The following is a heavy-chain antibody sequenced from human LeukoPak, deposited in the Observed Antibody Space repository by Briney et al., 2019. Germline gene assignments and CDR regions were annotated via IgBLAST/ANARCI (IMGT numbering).Heavy chain of an antibody. V-gene: IGHV3-20*04. CDR2: INWNGGSR. D-gene: IGHD6-6*01. Sequence: GGSLRLSCAASGFNFDDYVMSWVRQAPGKGLEWVSGINWNGGSRGYADSVKGRFTISRDNAKNSLYLQMNSLRAEDTAVYYCARGSSNVAARNNWFDPWGQGTLVTVSS. J-gene: IGHJ5*02. CDR1: GFNFDDYV. CDR3: ARGSSNVAARNNWFDP.